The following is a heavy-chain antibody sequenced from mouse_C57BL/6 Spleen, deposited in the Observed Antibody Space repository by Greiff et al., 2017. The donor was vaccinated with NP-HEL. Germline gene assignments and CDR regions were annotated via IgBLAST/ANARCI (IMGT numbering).Heavy chain of an antibody. V-gene: IGHV1-5*01. CDR1: GYTFTSYW. Sequence: EVKVEESGTVLARPGASVKMSCKTSGYTFTSYWMHWVKQRPGQGLEWIGAIYPGNSDTSYNQKFKGKAKLTAVTSASNADMELSSLTNEESAVYYCTREAYDYEEAYWGQGTLVTVSA. J-gene: IGHJ3*01. CDR2: IYPGNSDT. D-gene: IGHD2-4*01. CDR3: TREAYDYEEAY.